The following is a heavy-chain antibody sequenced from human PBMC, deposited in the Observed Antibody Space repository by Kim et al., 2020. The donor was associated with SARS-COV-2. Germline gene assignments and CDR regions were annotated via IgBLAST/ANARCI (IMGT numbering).Heavy chain of an antibody. V-gene: IGHV3-9*01. CDR2: SRWNSGSI. D-gene: IGHD3-10*01. Sequence: SLRLSCAASGFNFDDYAMYWVRQGPGKGLEWVSGSRWNSGSIGYADSVKGRFTISRDNAKNSLYLQMNSLRAEDTAMYYCAKGSTPGHFDLWGRGTLVTVSS. J-gene: IGHJ2*01. CDR1: GFNFDDYA. CDR3: AKGSTPGHFDL.